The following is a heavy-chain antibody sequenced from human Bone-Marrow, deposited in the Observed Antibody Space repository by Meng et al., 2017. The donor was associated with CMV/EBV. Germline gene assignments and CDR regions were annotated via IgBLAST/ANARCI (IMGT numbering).Heavy chain of an antibody. V-gene: IGHV3-20*04. Sequence: GGSLRLSCAASGFTFSRYGIQWVRQAPGKGLEWVSGINWNGGSTGYADSVKGRFTISRDNAKNSLYLQMNSLRAEDTALYYCARDVLRFLEWDNWFDPWGQGTLVTVSS. CDR3: ARDVLRFLEWDNWFDP. CDR2: INWNGGST. J-gene: IGHJ5*02. D-gene: IGHD3-3*01. CDR1: GFTFSRYG.